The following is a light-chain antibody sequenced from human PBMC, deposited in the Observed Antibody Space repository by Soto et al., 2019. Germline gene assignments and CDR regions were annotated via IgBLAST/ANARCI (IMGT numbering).Light chain of an antibody. CDR3: SSYTSSSTLL. J-gene: IGLJ2*01. CDR1: SSDVGGYDY. V-gene: IGLV2-14*01. CDR2: EVT. Sequence: QSALAQPASVSGSPGQSITISCTGTSSDVGGYDYVSWYQQYPGKAPKLMIYEVTYRPSGVSNRFSGSKSGNTASLTISGLQTEDEADYYCSSYTSSSTLLFGGGTKLTVL.